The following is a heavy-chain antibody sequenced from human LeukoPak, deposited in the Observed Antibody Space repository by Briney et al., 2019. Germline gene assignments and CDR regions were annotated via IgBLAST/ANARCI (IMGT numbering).Heavy chain of an antibody. CDR2: INPSGGST. CDR1: GYTFTSYY. D-gene: IGHD3-3*01. V-gene: IGHV1-46*01. J-gene: IGHJ4*02. Sequence: ASVEVSCKASGYTFTSYYMHWVRQAPGQGLEWMGIINPSGGSTSYAQKFQGRVTMTRDTSTSTVYMELSSLRSEDTAVYYCARAEMIFGVVTSPFDYWGQETLVTVSS. CDR3: ARAEMIFGVVTSPFDY.